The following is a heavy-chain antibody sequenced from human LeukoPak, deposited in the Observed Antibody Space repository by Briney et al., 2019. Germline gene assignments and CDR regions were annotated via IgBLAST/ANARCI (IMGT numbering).Heavy chain of an antibody. CDR1: GGFISSYY. Sequence: PSETLSLTCTVSGGFISSYYWSWIRQPPGKGLEVIWYIYYSGSPTYNPSLKSRVTISVDTSKNQFSLQLSSVTAADTAVYYCAGDVMSTALDTFDVWGQGTMVTVSS. D-gene: IGHD1-1*01. J-gene: IGHJ3*01. V-gene: IGHV4-59*01. CDR2: IYYSGSP. CDR3: AGDVMSTALDTFDV.